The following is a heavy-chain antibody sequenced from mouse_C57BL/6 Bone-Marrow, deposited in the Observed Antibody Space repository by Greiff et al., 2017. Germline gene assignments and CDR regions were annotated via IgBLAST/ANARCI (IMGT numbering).Heavy chain of an antibody. CDR2: IYPGNSDT. CDR3: TRSPNCDGYAMDY. Sequence: EVQLQQSGTVLARPGASVKMSCKTSGYTFTSYWMHWVKQRPGQGLEWIGAIYPGNSDTSYNQKFKGKAKLTAVTSASTAYMELSSLTNEDSAVYYCTRSPNCDGYAMDYWGQGTSVTVSS. D-gene: IGHD4-1*01. CDR1: GYTFTSYW. J-gene: IGHJ4*01. V-gene: IGHV1-5*01.